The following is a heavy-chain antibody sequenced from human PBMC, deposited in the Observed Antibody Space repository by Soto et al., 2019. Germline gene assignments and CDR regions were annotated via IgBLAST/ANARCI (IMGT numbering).Heavy chain of an antibody. CDR3: ARGGQHFRNPLWDNYYYGMDV. V-gene: IGHV3-7*05. D-gene: IGHD3-16*01. CDR2: INQEGSEK. CDR1: GFTFSNYW. J-gene: IGHJ6*02. Sequence: EAQLVESGGGSVQPGGSLRLSCTASGFTFSNYWMSWVRQAPGKGLEWVANINQEGSEKDYVDSVKGRFTISRDYAKNSLFLQMNILRAEDTAVYYCARGGQHFRNPLWDNYYYGMDVWGQGTTVTVSS.